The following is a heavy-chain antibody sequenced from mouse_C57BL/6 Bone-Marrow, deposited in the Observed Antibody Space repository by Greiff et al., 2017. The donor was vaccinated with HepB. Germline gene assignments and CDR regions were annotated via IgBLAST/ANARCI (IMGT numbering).Heavy chain of an antibody. J-gene: IGHJ3*01. CDR2: IYPGDGDT. V-gene: IGHV1-82*01. CDR3: ARDRYYGSLFAY. Sequence: QVQLQQSGPELVKPGASVKISCKASGYAFSSSWMNWVKQRPGKGLEWIGRIYPGDGDTNYNGKFKGKATLTADKSSSTAYMQLSSLTSEDSAVYFCARDRYYGSLFAYWGQGTLVTVSA. CDR1: GYAFSSSW. D-gene: IGHD1-1*01.